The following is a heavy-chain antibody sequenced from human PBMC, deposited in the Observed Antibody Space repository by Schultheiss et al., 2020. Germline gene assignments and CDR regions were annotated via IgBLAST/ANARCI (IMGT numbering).Heavy chain of an antibody. CDR1: GFTFSSYW. Sequence: GGSLRLSCAASGFTFSSYWMSWVRQAPGKGLEWVSVIYSGGSTYYADSVKGRFTISRDNSKNTLYLQMNSLRAEDTAVYYCAREGYCSSTSCLTAFDYWGQGTLVTVSS. V-gene: IGHV3-66*01. CDR2: IYSGGST. J-gene: IGHJ4*02. D-gene: IGHD2-2*01. CDR3: AREGYCSSTSCLTAFDY.